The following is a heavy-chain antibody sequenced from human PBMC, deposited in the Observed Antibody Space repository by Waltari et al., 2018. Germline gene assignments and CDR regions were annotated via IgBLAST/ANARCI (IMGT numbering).Heavy chain of an antibody. J-gene: IGHJ4*02. V-gene: IGHV3-30*18. CDR2: IWYDGSNK. D-gene: IGHD3-22*01. Sequence: QVQLVESGGGVVQPGRSLRLSCAASGFTFSSYGMHWVRQAPGKGLEWVAGIWYDGSNKYYADSVKGRFTISRDNSKNTLYLQMNSLRAEDTAMYYCAKNRAYYDSSETYFDYWGQGTLVTVSS. CDR3: AKNRAYYDSSETYFDY. CDR1: GFTFSSYG.